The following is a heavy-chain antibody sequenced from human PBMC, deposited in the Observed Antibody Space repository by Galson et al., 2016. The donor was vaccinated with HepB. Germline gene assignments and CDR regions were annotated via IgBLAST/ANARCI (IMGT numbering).Heavy chain of an antibody. V-gene: IGHV3-23*01. D-gene: IGHD3-16*01. J-gene: IGHJ4*02. Sequence: LRLSCAASGFTFSNYAMSWVRQAPGKGLEWASEISASGVSTYYADSVKGRFTISRDSSKNTLYVQMDSLRAEDTTVYYCAKDRLGIGGVSDYWGQGTLVTVSS. CDR2: ISASGVST. CDR1: GFTFSNYA. CDR3: AKDRLGIGGVSDY.